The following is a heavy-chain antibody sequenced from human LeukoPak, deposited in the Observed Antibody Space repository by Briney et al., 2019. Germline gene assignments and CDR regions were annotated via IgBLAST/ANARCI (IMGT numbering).Heavy chain of an antibody. CDR3: ARLITMVRGVITHLDY. V-gene: IGHV3-23*01. J-gene: IGHJ4*02. CDR1: GFTFSSYA. D-gene: IGHD3-10*01. Sequence: GSLRLSCAASGFTFSSYAMGWVRQAPGKGLEWVSGISGSGGATYYADSVKGRFTISRDNSKNTLYLQMNSLRAEDTAVYYCARLITMVRGVITHLDYWGQGTLVTVSS. CDR2: ISGSGGAT.